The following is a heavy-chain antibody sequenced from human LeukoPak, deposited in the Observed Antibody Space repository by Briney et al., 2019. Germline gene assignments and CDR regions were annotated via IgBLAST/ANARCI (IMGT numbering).Heavy chain of an antibody. V-gene: IGHV3-48*02. CDR3: ARDRDGSGWGFDY. CDR2: ISSSSSTI. J-gene: IGHJ4*02. CDR1: GFTFSSYS. D-gene: IGHD3-10*01. Sequence: GGSLRLSCVASGFTFSSYSMNWVRQAPGKGLEWVSYISSSSSTIHYADSVKGRFTISRDNAKNSMYLQMNSLRDEDTAVYYCARDRDGSGWGFDYWGQGTLVTVPS.